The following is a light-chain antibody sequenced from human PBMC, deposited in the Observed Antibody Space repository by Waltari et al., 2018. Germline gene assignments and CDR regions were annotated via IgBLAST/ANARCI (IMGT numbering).Light chain of an antibody. CDR1: QSVSSSC. CDR2: GSS. V-gene: IGKV3-20*01. CDR3: QQYSDWPPLT. J-gene: IGKJ4*01. Sequence: EIVVTQSPGTLSLSPGESATLSCRAGQSVSSSCLAWYQQKTGQAPRLLISGSSGRATGIPARFSGSGSGTDFTLTISRLEPEDFAVYYCQQYSDWPPLTFGGGTKVEIK.